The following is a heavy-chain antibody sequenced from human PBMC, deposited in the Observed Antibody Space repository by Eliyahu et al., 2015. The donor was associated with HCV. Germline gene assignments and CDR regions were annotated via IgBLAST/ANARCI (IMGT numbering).Heavy chain of an antibody. CDR3: ARGYADPNRGYYFDY. CDR1: GFSLSTRGMC. J-gene: IGHJ4*02. D-gene: IGHD2-2*01. Sequence: QVTLRESGPALAKPTQTLTLTCTLSGFSLSTRGMCVTWIRQPPGKALEWLARIDWDDDKYYNTSLKTRLTISRDTSKNQVVLTMTNMDPVDTATYYCARGYADPNRGYYFDYWGQGALVTVSS. CDR2: IDWDDDK. V-gene: IGHV2-70*15.